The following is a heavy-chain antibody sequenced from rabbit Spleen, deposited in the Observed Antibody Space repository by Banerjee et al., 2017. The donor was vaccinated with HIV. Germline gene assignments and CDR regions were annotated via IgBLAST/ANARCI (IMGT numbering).Heavy chain of an antibody. V-gene: IGHV1S40*01. CDR1: GLDFSGDSY. CDR3: ARDTSSSFSSYGMDL. Sequence: KESGGDLVKPGASLTLTCKASGLDFSGDSYDSYMCWVRQAPGKGLEWIACIDIGSSGFTYFASWAKGRFTISKTSSTTVTLQMTSLTAADTATYFCARDTSSSFSSYGMDLWGPGTLVTVS. J-gene: IGHJ6*01. D-gene: IGHD1-1*01. CDR2: IDIGSSGFT.